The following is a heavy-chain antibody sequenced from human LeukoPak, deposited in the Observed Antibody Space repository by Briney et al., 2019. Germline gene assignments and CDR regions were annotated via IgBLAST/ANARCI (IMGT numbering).Heavy chain of an antibody. CDR2: INGDGSST. J-gene: IGHJ5*02. D-gene: IGHD2-15*01. CDR1: GFTFSSYW. Sequence: PGGSLRLSCAASGFTFSSYWMHWVRQAPGKGLVWVSRINGDGSSTSYADSVKGRFTISRDNAKNTLYLQMNSLRAEDTAVYYCARGVSPPYCSGGSCYSGWFDPWGQGTLVTVSS. V-gene: IGHV3-74*01. CDR3: ARGVSPPYCSGGSCYSGWFDP.